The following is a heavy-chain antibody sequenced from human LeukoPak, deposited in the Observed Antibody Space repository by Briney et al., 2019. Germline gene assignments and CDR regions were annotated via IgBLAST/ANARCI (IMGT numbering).Heavy chain of an antibody. CDR1: GYIFTGYY. V-gene: IGHV1-2*02. CDR2: INPNSGGT. CDR3: ARGGYSSGWYECFDY. D-gene: IGHD6-19*01. J-gene: IGHJ4*02. Sequence: ASVKVSCKASGYIFTGYYMHWVRQAPGQGLEWMGWINPNSGGTNYAQKFQGRVTMTRDTSISTAYMELSRLRSDDTAVYYCARGGYSSGWYECFDYWGQGTLVTVSS.